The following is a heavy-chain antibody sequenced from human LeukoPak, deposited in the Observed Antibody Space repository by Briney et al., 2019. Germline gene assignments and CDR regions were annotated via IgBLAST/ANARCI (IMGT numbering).Heavy chain of an antibody. CDR2: IIPIFGTA. CDR3: ARHEWELNGFIDY. D-gene: IGHD1-26*01. CDR1: GGTFSSYA. J-gene: IGHJ4*02. Sequence: SVKVSCKASGGTFSSYAISWVRQAPGQGLEWMGGIIPIFGTASYAQKFQGRVTMTRDTSTSTVYMELSSLRSEDTAVYYCARHEWELNGFIDYWGQGTLVTVSS. V-gene: IGHV1-69*05.